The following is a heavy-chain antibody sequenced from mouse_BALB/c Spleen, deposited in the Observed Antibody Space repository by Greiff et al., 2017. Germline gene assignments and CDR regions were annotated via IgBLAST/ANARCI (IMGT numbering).Heavy chain of an antibody. Sequence: EVMLVESGGGLVKPGGSLKLSCAASGFTFSSYTMSWVRQTPEKRLEWVATISSGGGNTYYPDSVKGRFTISRDNAKNNLYLQMSSLRSEDTALYYCATYYYGSSYFAYWGQGTLVTVSA. CDR1: GFTFSSYT. CDR3: ATYYYGSSYFAY. CDR2: ISSGGGNT. J-gene: IGHJ3*01. D-gene: IGHD1-1*01. V-gene: IGHV5-9*03.